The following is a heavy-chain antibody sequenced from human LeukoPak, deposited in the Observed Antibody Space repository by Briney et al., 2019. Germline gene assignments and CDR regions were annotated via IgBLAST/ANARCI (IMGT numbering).Heavy chain of an antibody. D-gene: IGHD1-26*01. CDR3: ARASSGANQFDY. CDR1: GGSISSYY. V-gene: IGHV4-59*01. Sequence: SETLSLTCTVSGGSISSYYWSWIRQPPGKGLEWIGYIYYSGSTNYNPSLKSRVTISVDTSKNQFSLRLSSVTAADTAVYYCARASSGANQFDYWGQGTLVTVSS. CDR2: IYYSGST. J-gene: IGHJ4*02.